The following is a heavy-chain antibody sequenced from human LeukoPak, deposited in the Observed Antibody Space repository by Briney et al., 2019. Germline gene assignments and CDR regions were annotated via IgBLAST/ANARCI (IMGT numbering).Heavy chain of an antibody. V-gene: IGHV3-48*02. CDR2: ISSSSNTI. CDR3: TTLSGFRFGP. Sequence: GGSLRLSCAASGFIFSSYSMNWVRQAPGKGLEWVSYISSSSNTIYNADSVKGRFTISRDNAKNALYLQMNSLRDEDTAVYYCTTLSGFRFGPWGQGTLVTVSS. D-gene: IGHD1-1*01. J-gene: IGHJ5*02. CDR1: GFIFSSYS.